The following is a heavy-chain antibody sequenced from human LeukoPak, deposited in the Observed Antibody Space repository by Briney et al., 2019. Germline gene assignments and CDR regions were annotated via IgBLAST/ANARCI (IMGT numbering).Heavy chain of an antibody. Sequence: SETLSLTCTVSGGSISSYYWSWIRQPAGKGLDWIGGIYTSGSTNYNPSLKSRVTMSVDTSKNQFSLKLSSVTAADTAVYYCASSTKDYIAALDLAFDIWGQGTMVTVSS. CDR2: IYTSGST. CDR3: ASSTKDYIAALDLAFDI. D-gene: IGHD6-13*01. J-gene: IGHJ3*02. CDR1: GGSISSYY. V-gene: IGHV4-4*07.